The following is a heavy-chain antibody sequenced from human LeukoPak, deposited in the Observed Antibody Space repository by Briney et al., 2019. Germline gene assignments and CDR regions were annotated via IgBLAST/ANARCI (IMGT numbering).Heavy chain of an antibody. CDR3: ASRDTTSYWYFDL. Sequence: SETLSLTCTVSGGSLSSSHYSWGWIRQPPGKGLEWIGSIYSGGSTYYNPSLKSRVTISVDTSKNQFSLKLSSVTAADTAVYYCASRDTTSYWYFDLWGRGTLVTVSS. CDR1: GGSLSSSHYS. CDR2: IYSGGST. J-gene: IGHJ2*01. V-gene: IGHV4-39*07. D-gene: IGHD4-17*01.